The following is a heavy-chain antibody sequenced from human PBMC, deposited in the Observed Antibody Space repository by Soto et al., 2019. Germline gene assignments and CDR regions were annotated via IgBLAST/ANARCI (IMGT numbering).Heavy chain of an antibody. V-gene: IGHV1-2*02. CDR2: INPKSGGT. J-gene: IGHJ4*02. CDR3: ATTGNYGSGTSFRVDY. CDR1: GYTFTGHY. Sequence: ASVKVSCKASGYTFTGHYVHWVRQAPGQGLEWMGWINPKSGGTIYPQKFQGRVNMTRDTSISTAYMELSSLRFDDTAVYYCATTGNYGSGTSFRVDYWGQGTLVTVSS. D-gene: IGHD3-10*01.